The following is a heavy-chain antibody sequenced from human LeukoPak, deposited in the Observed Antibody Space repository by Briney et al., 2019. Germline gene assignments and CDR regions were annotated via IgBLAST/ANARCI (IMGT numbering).Heavy chain of an antibody. D-gene: IGHD2-2*02. V-gene: IGHV4-61*02. Sequence: PSQTLSLTCTVSGGSISSGSYYWSWIRQPAGKGLEWIGRIYTSGSTNYNPSLKSRVTISVDTSKNQFSLKLSSVTAADTAVYYCARDLGYCSSTSCYTENWFDPWGQGTLVTVSS. CDR3: ARDLGYCSSTSCYTENWFDP. J-gene: IGHJ5*02. CDR2: IYTSGST. CDR1: GGSISSGSYY.